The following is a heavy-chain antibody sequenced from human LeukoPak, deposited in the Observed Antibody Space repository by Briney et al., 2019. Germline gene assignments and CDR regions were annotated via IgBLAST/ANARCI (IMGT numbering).Heavy chain of an antibody. CDR3: ASLPHYYDSSGYSDY. D-gene: IGHD3-22*01. J-gene: IGHJ4*02. CDR2: INHSGST. V-gene: IGHV4-34*01. Sequence: SETLSLTCAVYGGSFSGYYWSWIRQPPGKGLEWIGEINHSGSTNYNPSLKSRVTISVDTSKNQFSPKLSSVTAADTAVYYCASLPHYYDSSGYSDYWGQGTLVTVSS. CDR1: GGSFSGYY.